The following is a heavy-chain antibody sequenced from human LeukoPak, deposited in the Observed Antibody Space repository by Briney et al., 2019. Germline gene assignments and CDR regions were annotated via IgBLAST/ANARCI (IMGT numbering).Heavy chain of an antibody. J-gene: IGHJ4*02. CDR3: ARARGIAARPHY. Sequence: PGGSLRLSCAASGFTVTTNYMSWVRQAPGKGLVWVSRINSDGSSTSYADSVKGRFTISRDNAKNTLYLQMNSLRAEDTAVYYCARARGIAARPHYWGQGTLVTVSS. D-gene: IGHD6-6*01. CDR2: INSDGSST. CDR1: GFTVTTNY. V-gene: IGHV3-74*01.